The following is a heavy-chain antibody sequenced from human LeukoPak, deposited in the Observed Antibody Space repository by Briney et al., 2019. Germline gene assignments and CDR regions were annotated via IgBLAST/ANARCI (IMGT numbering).Heavy chain of an antibody. CDR2: ISGSGGNT. D-gene: IGHD5-12*01. J-gene: IGHJ4*02. Sequence: GGSLRLSCVASRFTFSNYAMSWVRQAPGKGLEWVSAISGSGGNTYYADSVKGRFTISRDNSKNTLFLQMNSLRAEDTAVYYCAKDLYSGYAAPFDYWGQGTLVTVSS. CDR3: AKDLYSGYAAPFDY. V-gene: IGHV3-23*01. CDR1: RFTFSNYA.